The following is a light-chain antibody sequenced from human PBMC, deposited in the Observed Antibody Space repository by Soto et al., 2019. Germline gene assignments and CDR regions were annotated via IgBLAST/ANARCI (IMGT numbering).Light chain of an antibody. V-gene: IGKV3-11*01. J-gene: IGKJ5*01. CDR1: QSVTSF. CDR3: QRRSSNLRLT. CDR2: DSY. Sequence: EIVLTQSPATLSLSPGDRATLSCSASQSVTSFVAWYQHKPGQAPRLLIYDSYNRATGIPARFSRSGSVTDFTLTISSLEPEDFAVYYSQRRSSNLRLTFGQGTRLEI.